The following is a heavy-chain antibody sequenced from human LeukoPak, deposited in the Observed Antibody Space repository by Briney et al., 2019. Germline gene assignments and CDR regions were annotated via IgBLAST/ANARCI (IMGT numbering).Heavy chain of an antibody. J-gene: IGHJ4*02. CDR3: ARVDSSGWYHNDY. D-gene: IGHD6-19*01. CDR1: GFSFSDYS. CDR2: IISSTTYT. Sequence: GGSLRLSCAASGFSFSDYSMNWVRRAPGKVLEWVSSIISSTTYTYYADSVGGRFTISSDHCNRSLYQQMHSVTPEDTAVYYCARVDSSGWYHNDYWGQGTLVTVSS. V-gene: IGHV3-21*01.